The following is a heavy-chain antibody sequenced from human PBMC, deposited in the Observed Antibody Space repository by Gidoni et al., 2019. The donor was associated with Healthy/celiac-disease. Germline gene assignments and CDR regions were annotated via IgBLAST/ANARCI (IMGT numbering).Heavy chain of an antibody. Sequence: EVQLVESGGGLVQPGGSLRLSCSASGFTFSSYAMHWVRQAPGKGLEYVSAISSNGGSTYYADSVKGRFTISRDNSKNTLYLQMSSLRAEDTAVYYCVKDPYYDFWSGYYSAFDYWGQGTLVTVSS. CDR2: ISSNGGST. D-gene: IGHD3-3*01. V-gene: IGHV3-64D*06. CDR1: GFTFSSYA. J-gene: IGHJ4*02. CDR3: VKDPYYDFWSGYYSAFDY.